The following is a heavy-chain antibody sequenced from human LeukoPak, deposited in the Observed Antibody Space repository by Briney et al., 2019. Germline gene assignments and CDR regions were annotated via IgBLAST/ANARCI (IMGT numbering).Heavy chain of an antibody. J-gene: IGHJ3*02. V-gene: IGHV4-30-2*03. D-gene: IGHD3-10*01. CDR1: GASISSGDYY. CDR2: IYDSGRA. CDR3: ASPAAMYYYGSGSYASAFDI. Sequence: SETLSLTCTVSGASISSGDYYWTWIRQPPGKGLEWIGYIYDSGRADFNPSLKSRVTISVDTSKNQFSLKLSSVTAADTAVYYCASPAAMYYYGSGSYASAFDIWGQGTMVTVSS.